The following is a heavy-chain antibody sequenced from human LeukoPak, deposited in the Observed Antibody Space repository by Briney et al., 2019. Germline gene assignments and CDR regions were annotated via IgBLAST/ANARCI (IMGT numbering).Heavy chain of an antibody. J-gene: IGHJ6*03. CDR2: IYYSGST. D-gene: IGHD3-10*01. CDR1: GGSISSYY. Sequence: SSETLSLTCTVSGGSISSYYWSWIRQPPGKGLEWIGYIYYSGSTYYNPSLKSRVTISVDRSKNQFSLKLSSVTAADTAVYYCARVYYGSGRYYYMDVWGKGTTVTVSS. V-gene: IGHV4-59*12. CDR3: ARVYYGSGRYYYMDV.